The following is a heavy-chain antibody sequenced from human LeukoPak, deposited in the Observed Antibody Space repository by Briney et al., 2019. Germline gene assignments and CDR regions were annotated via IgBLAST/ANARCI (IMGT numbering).Heavy chain of an antibody. Sequence: PGGSLRLSCAASEFTFSNYAMNWVRQAPGKGLEWVSSISSSSSYIYYADSVKGRFTISRDNAKNSLYLQMNSLRAEDTAVYYCARGYYDFWSGYYTHDAFDIWGQGTMVTVSS. D-gene: IGHD3-3*01. J-gene: IGHJ3*02. V-gene: IGHV3-21*01. CDR1: EFTFSNYA. CDR3: ARGYYDFWSGYYTHDAFDI. CDR2: ISSSSSYI.